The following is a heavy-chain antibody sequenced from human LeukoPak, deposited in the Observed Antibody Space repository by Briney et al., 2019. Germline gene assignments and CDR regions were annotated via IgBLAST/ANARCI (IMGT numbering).Heavy chain of an antibody. CDR2: IYYSGST. V-gene: IGHV4-59*01. Sequence: SETLSLTCTVSGVSISSYYWSWIRQPPGKGLEWIGYIYYSGSTNYNPSPKSRVTISVDTSKNQFSLKLSSVTAADTAVYYCARVDYDSSGPYYFDYWGQGTLVTVSS. D-gene: IGHD3-22*01. CDR1: GVSISSYY. J-gene: IGHJ4*02. CDR3: ARVDYDSSGPYYFDY.